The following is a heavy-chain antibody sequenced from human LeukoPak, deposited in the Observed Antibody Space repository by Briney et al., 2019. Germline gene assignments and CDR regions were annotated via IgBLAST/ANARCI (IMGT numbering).Heavy chain of an antibody. D-gene: IGHD1-26*01. CDR3: ARGGSYSPFDY. Sequence: SETLSLTCTVSGGSISSGSYYWSWIRQPAGKGLEWIGRIYTSGSTNYNPSLKSRVTMSVDTSKNQFSLKLSSVTAADTAVYYCARGGSYSPFDYWGQGTLVTVSS. J-gene: IGHJ4*02. CDR1: GGSISSGSYY. V-gene: IGHV4-61*02. CDR2: IYTSGST.